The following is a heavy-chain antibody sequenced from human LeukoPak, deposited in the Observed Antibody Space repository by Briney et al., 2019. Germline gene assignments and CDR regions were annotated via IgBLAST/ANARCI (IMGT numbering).Heavy chain of an antibody. CDR2: FDPEDGET. J-gene: IGHJ4*02. V-gene: IGHV1-24*01. CDR1: GYTLTDLS. Sequence: ASVKVSCEVSGYTLTDLSMHWVRQAPGKGLEWMGGFDPEDGETIYAQNFQGRVTMTEDTSTDTAYMGVRSLRSEDTAVYYCATSSGYGFLFEYWGQGTLVTVSP. D-gene: IGHD3-22*01. CDR3: ATSSGYGFLFEY.